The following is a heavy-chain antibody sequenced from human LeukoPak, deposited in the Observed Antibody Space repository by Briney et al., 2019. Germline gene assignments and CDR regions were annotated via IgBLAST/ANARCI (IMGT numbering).Heavy chain of an antibody. D-gene: IGHD3-3*01. CDR1: GFTFSSYG. CDR3: ATFPLRFLEWLSFFDY. V-gene: IGHV3-23*01. J-gene: IGHJ4*02. Sequence: GGSLRLSCAASGFTFSSYGMHRVRQAPGKGLEWVSAISGSGDNTYYADSVKGRFTISRDNSKNTLYLQMNSLRAEDTAVYYCATFPLRFLEWLSFFDYWGQGTPVTVSS. CDR2: ISGSGDNT.